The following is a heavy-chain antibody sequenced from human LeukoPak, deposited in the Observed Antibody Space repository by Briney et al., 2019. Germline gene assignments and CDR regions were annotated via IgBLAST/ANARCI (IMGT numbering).Heavy chain of an antibody. CDR3: ARRTCTMRGLEWLSDVFDI. Sequence: SETLSLTCSLYGGSFSDHYWSWIRQAPGKGLEWVGEINHRGSTNYNPSLTSRLMLSVDTSKNQFSLELTSVTAADTALYFCARRTCTMRGLEWLSDVFDIWGPGTKVTVSS. V-gene: IGHV4-34*01. CDR1: GGSFSDHY. D-gene: IGHD3-3*01. CDR2: INHRGST. J-gene: IGHJ3*02.